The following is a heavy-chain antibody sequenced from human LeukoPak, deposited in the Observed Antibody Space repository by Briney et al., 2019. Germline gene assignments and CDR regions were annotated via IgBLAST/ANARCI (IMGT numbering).Heavy chain of an antibody. CDR3: ARGPRGGARPPDY. CDR1: GGSFSGYY. D-gene: IGHD6-6*01. Sequence: PSETLSLTCAVYGGSFSGYYWSWIRQPPGKGLEWIGEINHSGSTNYNPSLKSRVTISVDTSKNQFSLKLSSVTAADTAVYYCARGPRGGARPPDYWGQGTLVTVSS. CDR2: INHSGST. J-gene: IGHJ4*02. V-gene: IGHV4-34*01.